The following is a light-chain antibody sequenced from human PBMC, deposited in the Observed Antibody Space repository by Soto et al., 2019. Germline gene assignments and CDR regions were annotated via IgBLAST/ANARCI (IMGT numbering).Light chain of an antibody. CDR2: EVN. Sequence: QSVLTQPPSASGSPGQSVAISCTGTSSDVGGYNYVSWYQQHPGKAPKLMIYEVNKRPSGVPDRFSGSKSGNTASLTVSGLQAEDEADYYCSSYAASSNVFGSGTKVTV. V-gene: IGLV2-8*01. CDR1: SSDVGGYNY. J-gene: IGLJ1*01. CDR3: SSYAASSNV.